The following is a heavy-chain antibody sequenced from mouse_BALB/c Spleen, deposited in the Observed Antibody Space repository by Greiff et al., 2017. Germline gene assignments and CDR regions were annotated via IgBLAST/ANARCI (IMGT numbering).Heavy chain of an antibody. V-gene: IGHV10S3*01. J-gene: IGHJ3*01. D-gene: IGHD3-3*01. Sequence: VKDRFTISRDDSQSMLYLQMNNLKTEDTAMYYCVRQLTSFAYWGQGTLVTVSA. CDR3: VRQLTSFAY.